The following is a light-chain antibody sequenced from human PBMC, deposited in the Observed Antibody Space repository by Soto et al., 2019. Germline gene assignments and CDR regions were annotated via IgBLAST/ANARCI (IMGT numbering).Light chain of an antibody. J-gene: IGLJ1*01. V-gene: IGLV1-44*01. CDR1: SSNIGSNS. CDR2: SNN. CDR3: ATWDDSLNGFYV. Sequence: QSVLTQPPSASGTPGQRVTISCSGSSSNIGSNSVSWYQQLPGTAPKLLIYSNNQRPSGVPDRFSGSKSGTSASLAISGLRSDDEADYFCATWDDSLNGFYVFGTATKVTVL.